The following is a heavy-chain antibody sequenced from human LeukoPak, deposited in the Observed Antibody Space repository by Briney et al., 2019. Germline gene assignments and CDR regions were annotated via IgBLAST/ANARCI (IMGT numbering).Heavy chain of an antibody. J-gene: IGHJ4*02. CDR2: ISYDGSNE. V-gene: IGHV3-30*18. Sequence: GGSLRLSCAASEFTFSSYGIHWVRQAPGKGLEWVAVISYDGSNEYYADSVKGRFTISRDNSKNTLYLQMNSPRGEDTAMYYCAKDRFPYGSGTTYYFDYWGQGTLVTVSS. CDR3: AKDRFPYGSGTTYYFDY. CDR1: EFTFSSYG. D-gene: IGHD3-10*01.